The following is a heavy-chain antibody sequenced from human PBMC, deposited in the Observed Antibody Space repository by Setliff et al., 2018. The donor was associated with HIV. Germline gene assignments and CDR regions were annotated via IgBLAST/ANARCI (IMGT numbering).Heavy chain of an antibody. J-gene: IGHJ4*02. D-gene: IGHD1-1*01. Sequence: GGSLRLSCAASGFTFSNYTMNWVRQAPGKGLEWAGRIRSKANSYATAYAASVKGRFTISRDDSKNTAYLQMNSLKTEDTAMYYCTGSVWNPGHWGQGSLVTVSS. CDR3: TGSVWNPGH. CDR1: GFTFSNYT. CDR2: IRSKANSYAT. V-gene: IGHV3-73*01.